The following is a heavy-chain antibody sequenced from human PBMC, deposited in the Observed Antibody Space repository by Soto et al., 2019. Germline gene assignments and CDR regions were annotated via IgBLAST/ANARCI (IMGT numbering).Heavy chain of an antibody. Sequence: VQLVESGGGLVQPGGSLRLSCAASEFTFRNYWMHWVRQVPGKGLVWVSRINSDGSSTTYADSVKGRFTISRDNAKNTLYLQMNSLRADDTAVYYGAGVLLWFGELGFDPWGQGTLVTVSS. CDR3: AGVLLWFGELGFDP. D-gene: IGHD3-10*01. CDR1: EFTFRNYW. J-gene: IGHJ5*02. CDR2: INSDGSST. V-gene: IGHV3-74*03.